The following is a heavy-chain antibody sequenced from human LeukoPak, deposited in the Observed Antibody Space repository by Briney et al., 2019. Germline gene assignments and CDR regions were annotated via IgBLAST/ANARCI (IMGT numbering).Heavy chain of an antibody. V-gene: IGHV4-38-2*02. D-gene: IGHD5-18*01. CDR1: GYSISSGYY. Sequence: SETLSLTCSVSGYSISSGYYWGWIRQAPGKGLEWIGTIYHSGVTYYNPSLQSRVTISGDTSKNQFSLKLSSVTAADTAVYYCATVVEDTAMVPYYFDYWGQGTLVTVSS. CDR2: IYHSGVT. CDR3: ATVVEDTAMVPYYFDY. J-gene: IGHJ4*02.